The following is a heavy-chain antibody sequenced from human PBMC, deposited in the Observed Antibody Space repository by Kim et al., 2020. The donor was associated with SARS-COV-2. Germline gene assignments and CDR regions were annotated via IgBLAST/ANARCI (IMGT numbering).Heavy chain of an antibody. Sequence: GGSLRLSCAASGFTFSSYDMHWVRQATGKGLEWVSAIGTAGDTYYPGSVKGRFTISRENAKNSLPLQMNSLRAGDTAVYYCATVDPYCDGDNWGQGTLVTVSS. D-gene: IGHD2-21*01. V-gene: IGHV3-13*01. CDR1: GFTFSSYD. J-gene: IGHJ4*02. CDR2: IGTAGDT. CDR3: ATVDPYCDGDN.